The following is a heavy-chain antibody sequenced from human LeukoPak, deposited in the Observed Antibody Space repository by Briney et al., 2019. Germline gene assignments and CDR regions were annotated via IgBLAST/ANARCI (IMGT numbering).Heavy chain of an antibody. CDR2: IKQEGNDK. V-gene: IGHV3-7*01. CDR1: GFTFSSYW. CDR3: ARYGSTWDLDY. D-gene: IGHD6-13*01. Sequence: GGSLRLSCAASGFTFSSYWMNWVRQAPGKGLEWVANIKQEGNDKYYVDSVKGRFTISRDSAKNSLYLQMNSLRAEDTAVYYCARYGSTWDLDYWGQGTLVTVSS. J-gene: IGHJ4*02.